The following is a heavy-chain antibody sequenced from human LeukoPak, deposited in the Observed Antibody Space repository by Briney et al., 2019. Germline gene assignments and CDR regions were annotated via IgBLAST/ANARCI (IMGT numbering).Heavy chain of an antibody. J-gene: IGHJ4*02. D-gene: IGHD3-10*01. CDR3: ARDGALWFGADMGDY. CDR1: GYTFINYH. V-gene: IGHV1-46*01. CDR2: INPSGGST. Sequence: GASVKVSCKASGYTFINYHMHGVRQAPGQGLEWMGIINPSGGSTSYAQKFQGRVTMTRDMSTSTVYMELSSLRSDDTAVYYCARDGALWFGADMGDYWGQGTLVTVSS.